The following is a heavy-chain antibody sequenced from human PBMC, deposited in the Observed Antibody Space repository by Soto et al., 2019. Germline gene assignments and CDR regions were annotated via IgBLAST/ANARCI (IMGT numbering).Heavy chain of an antibody. CDR3: VHSRGSPQYYYYYSLDV. Sequence: QITLKESSPALVKPTQTLTLTCSFSGFSLSTSAVGVGWIRQPPGKALEWLALIYWDGDKRYSPSLKSRLTITKDTPKNQVVLTTTNMDPVDTATYFCVHSRGSPQYYYYYSLDVWGQGTTVTVSS. J-gene: IGHJ6*02. V-gene: IGHV2-5*02. CDR2: IYWDGDK. CDR1: GFSLSTSAVG. D-gene: IGHD1-26*01.